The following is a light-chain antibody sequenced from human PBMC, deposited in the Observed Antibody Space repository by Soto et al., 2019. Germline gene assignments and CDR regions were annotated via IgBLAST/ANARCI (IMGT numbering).Light chain of an antibody. V-gene: IGKV3-20*01. CDR3: QQYDNSHLT. Sequence: EVVLTQSPGTLSLSPGERATLSYSASQSVNSNYFAWYQQKLGQAPRLLIYGVSNRATGIPDRFSGSGFGIDFTLTISRLEPEDFAVYYCQQYDNSHLTFGGGTKVEIK. CDR1: QSVNSNY. J-gene: IGKJ4*01. CDR2: GVS.